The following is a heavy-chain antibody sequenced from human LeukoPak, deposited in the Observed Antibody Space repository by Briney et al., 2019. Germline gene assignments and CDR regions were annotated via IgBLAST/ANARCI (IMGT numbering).Heavy chain of an antibody. CDR1: GFTFDDYA. CDR3: ARDLDSSGWYYFDY. V-gene: IGHV3-9*01. CDR2: ISWNSGSI. D-gene: IGHD6-19*01. J-gene: IGHJ4*02. Sequence: GRSLRLSCAASGFTFDDYAMHWVRQAPGKGLEWVSGISWNSGSIGYADSVKGRFTISRDNAKNTLYLQMNSLRAEDTAVYYCARDLDSSGWYYFDYWGQGTLVTVSS.